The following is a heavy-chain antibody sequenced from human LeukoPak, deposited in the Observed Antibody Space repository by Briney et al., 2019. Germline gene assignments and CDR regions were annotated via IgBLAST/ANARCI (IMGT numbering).Heavy chain of an antibody. CDR1: GYTFADYY. Sequence: GASVKVSCRASGYTFADYYIHWMRQAPGQGLECIGWIAPNSGATTYAQKFHGRVTVTWDKSINTAYMELSGLTSDDTAVYYCARDVGCTSISCYYFDYWGQGTLVTVSS. D-gene: IGHD2-2*01. CDR3: ARDVGCTSISCYYFDY. CDR2: IAPNSGAT. V-gene: IGHV1-2*02. J-gene: IGHJ4*02.